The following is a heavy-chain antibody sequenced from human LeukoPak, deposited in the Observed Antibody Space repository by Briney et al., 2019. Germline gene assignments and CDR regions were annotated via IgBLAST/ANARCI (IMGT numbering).Heavy chain of an antibody. J-gene: IGHJ5*02. D-gene: IGHD1-26*01. Sequence: ASVKVSCKASGYTFTSYDINWVRQATGQGLEWMGWMNPNSGNTGYAQKFQGRVTITRNTSISTAYMELSSLRSEDTAVYYCGREARSGSYLGFDPWGQGTLVTVSS. CDR2: MNPNSGNT. V-gene: IGHV1-8*03. CDR3: GREARSGSYLGFDP. CDR1: GYTFTSYD.